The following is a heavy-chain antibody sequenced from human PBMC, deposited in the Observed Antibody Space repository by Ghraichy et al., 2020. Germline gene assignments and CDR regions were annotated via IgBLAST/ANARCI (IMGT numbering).Heavy chain of an antibody. J-gene: IGHJ4*02. V-gene: IGHV3-30*18. CDR2: ISYEGSNK. Sequence: GGSLRLSCAASGFTFSSYGMHWVRQAPGKGPEWVALISYEGSNKYYAGSVKGRFTISRDNSRNTLYLQTNSLRPDDTAVYYCAKDLGYSSVWFLEYWGQGTLVTVSS. CDR3: AKDLGYSSVWFLEY. D-gene: IGHD6-19*01. CDR1: GFTFSSYG.